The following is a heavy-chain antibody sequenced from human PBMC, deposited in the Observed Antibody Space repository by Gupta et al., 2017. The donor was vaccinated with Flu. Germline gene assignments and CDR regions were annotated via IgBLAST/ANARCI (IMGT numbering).Heavy chain of an antibody. CDR1: SSYA. V-gene: IGHV3-23*01. CDR3: AKKVVPAANYYMDV. J-gene: IGHJ6*03. CDR2: ISGSGGST. D-gene: IGHD2-2*01. Sequence: SSYAMSWVRQAPGKGLEWVSAISGSGGSTYYADSVKGRFTISRDNSKNTLYLQMNSLRAEETAVYYCAKKVVPAANYYMDVWGKGTTVTVSS.